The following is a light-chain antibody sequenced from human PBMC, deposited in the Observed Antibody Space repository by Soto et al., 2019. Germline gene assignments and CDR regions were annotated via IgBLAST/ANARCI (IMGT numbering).Light chain of an antibody. V-gene: IGKV3-20*01. CDR1: QSVRDNY. CDR2: ETY. Sequence: EVVLTQSPDTLSSSPGERLTLSCRASQSVRDNYLAWYPLKPGQAPRLLIYETYRRATGIPDRFSGSGSGTDFTLTISRLEPEDFAVYHCPHSGSSSRTFAPRTKVDI. J-gene: IGKJ1*01. CDR3: PHSGSSSRT.